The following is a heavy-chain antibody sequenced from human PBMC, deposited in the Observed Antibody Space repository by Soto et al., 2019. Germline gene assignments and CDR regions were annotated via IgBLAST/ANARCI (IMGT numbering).Heavy chain of an antibody. Sequence: QINLIESGPTLVKATQTLTLTCTFSGFSLSTSGAAVGWVRQPPGRALEWLALIYCDGDKRYNASLGNRLTITKDTSMTQVVLTLTNVDPADTATYYCAHRATMTIFGLIIDNGIWFDPWGQGTRVIVSS. J-gene: IGHJ5*02. CDR3: AHRATMTIFGLIIDNGIWFDP. D-gene: IGHD3-3*01. V-gene: IGHV2-5*02. CDR1: GFSLSTSGAA. CDR2: IYCDGDK.